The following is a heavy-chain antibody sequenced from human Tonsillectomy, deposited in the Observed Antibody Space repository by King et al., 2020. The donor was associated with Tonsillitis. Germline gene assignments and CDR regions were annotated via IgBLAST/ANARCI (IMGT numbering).Heavy chain of an antibody. CDR2: ISRSSSDI. J-gene: IGHJ4*02. D-gene: IGHD2-15*01. CDR1: GFTFSTYS. CDR3: ATESPFPVLVAATPFDG. Sequence: VQLVESGGGLVQPGGSLRLSCAASGFTFSTYSMNWVRQAPGKGLEWVSYISRSSSDIYYADSVKGRFTISRDNAKNSLYLQMSSLRAEDTAVYYCATESPFPVLVAATPFDGWGQGSLVTVSS. V-gene: IGHV3-48*01.